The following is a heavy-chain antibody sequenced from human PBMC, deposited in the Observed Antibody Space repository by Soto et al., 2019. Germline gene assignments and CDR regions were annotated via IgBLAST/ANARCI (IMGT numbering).Heavy chain of an antibody. J-gene: IGHJ5*02. V-gene: IGHV4-31*03. CDR2: IYYSGST. Sequence: QVQLQESGPGLVKPSQTLSLTCTVSGGSISSSNYYWSWIRQHPGKGLEYIGYIYYSGSTYYNPSLRSRVTISVDTSQNQFSLRLSSVTAVDTAVYYCASLRIGVAGTPNWFDPWGQGTLVTVSS. D-gene: IGHD6-19*01. CDR1: GGSISSSNYY. CDR3: ASLRIGVAGTPNWFDP.